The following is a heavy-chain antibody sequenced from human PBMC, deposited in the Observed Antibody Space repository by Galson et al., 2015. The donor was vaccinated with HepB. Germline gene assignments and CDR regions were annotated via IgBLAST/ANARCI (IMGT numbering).Heavy chain of an antibody. Sequence: SVKVSCKASGGTFSSYAISWVRQAPGQGLEWMGRIIPILGIANYAQKFQGRVTITADKSTSTAYMELSSLRSEDTAVYYCARDPAGGYYGSGSYYNNWFDPWGQGTLVTVSS. V-gene: IGHV1-69*04. J-gene: IGHJ5*02. CDR1: GGTFSSYA. D-gene: IGHD3-10*01. CDR3: ARDPAGGYYGSGSYYNNWFDP. CDR2: IIPILGIA.